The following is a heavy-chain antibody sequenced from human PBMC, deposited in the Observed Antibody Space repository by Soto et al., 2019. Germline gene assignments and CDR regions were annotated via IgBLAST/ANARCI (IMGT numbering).Heavy chain of an antibody. V-gene: IGHV3-21*01. CDR3: ARERSYGGTIPYYFDY. Sequence: EVQLVESGGGLVKPGGSLRLSYAASGFTFSSYSMNWVRQAPGKGLEWVSSISSSSSYIYYADSVKGRFTISRDNAKNSLYLQMNSLRAEDTAVYYCARERSYGGTIPYYFDYWGQGTLVTVSS. D-gene: IGHD4-17*01. J-gene: IGHJ4*02. CDR2: ISSSSSYI. CDR1: GFTFSSYS.